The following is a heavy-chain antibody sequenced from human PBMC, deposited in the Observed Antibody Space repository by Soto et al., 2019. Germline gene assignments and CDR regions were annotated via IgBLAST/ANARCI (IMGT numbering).Heavy chain of an antibody. J-gene: IGHJ4*02. CDR1: GGSISSYY. CDR2: IYYSGST. V-gene: IGHV4-59*01. D-gene: IGHD3-10*01. CDR3: AKDKAMVRSPFDY. Sequence: SETLSLTCTVSGGSISSYYWTWIRQPPGKGLEWVGYIYYSGSTKYNPSLKSRVTISVDTSKNQFSLMLSSVTAADTAVYYCAKDKAMVRSPFDYWGQGTLVTVSS.